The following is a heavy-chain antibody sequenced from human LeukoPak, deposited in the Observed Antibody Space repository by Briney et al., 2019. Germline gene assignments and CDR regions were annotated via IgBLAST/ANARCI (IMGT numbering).Heavy chain of an antibody. J-gene: IGHJ6*02. Sequence: PGGSLRLSCAASGFTFRSSWMHWVRQAPGKGLEWVSAISGSGGSTYYADSVKGRFTISRDNSKNTLYLQMNSLRAEDTAVYYCVVLAAAGTRLNYGMDVWGQGTTVTVSS. D-gene: IGHD6-13*01. V-gene: IGHV3-23*01. CDR2: ISGSGGST. CDR3: VVLAAAGTRLNYGMDV. CDR1: GFTFRSSW.